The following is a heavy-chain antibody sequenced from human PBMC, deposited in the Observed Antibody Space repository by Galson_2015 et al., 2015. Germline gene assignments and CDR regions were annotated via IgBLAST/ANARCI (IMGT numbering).Heavy chain of an antibody. J-gene: IGHJ4*02. Sequence: SLRLSCAASGFRFSSYAISWVRQAPGKGLEWVSTVSITNSTYHADSVKGRFTISSDNSKSTVSLEMNSLRGDDKAIYYCAKIMAPVFGTGGAFDYWGQGTLVAVSS. CDR1: GFRFSSYA. V-gene: IGHV3-23*05. CDR3: AKIMAPVFGTGGAFDY. CDR2: VSITNST. D-gene: IGHD7-27*01.